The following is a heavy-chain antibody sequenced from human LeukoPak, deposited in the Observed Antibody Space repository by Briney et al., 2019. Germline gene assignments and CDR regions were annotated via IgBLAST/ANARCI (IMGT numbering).Heavy chain of an antibody. J-gene: IGHJ3*02. D-gene: IGHD1-26*01. CDR2: INPSGGST. CDR1: GYTFTSYY. V-gene: IGHV1-46*01. CDR3: ARDHGEPPAFDI. Sequence: ASVKVSCKASGYTFTSYYMHWVRQAPGQGLEWMGIINPSGGSTSYAQKFQGRVTMTRDTSTSTDYMELSSLRSEDTAVYYCARDHGEPPAFDIWGQGTMVTVSS.